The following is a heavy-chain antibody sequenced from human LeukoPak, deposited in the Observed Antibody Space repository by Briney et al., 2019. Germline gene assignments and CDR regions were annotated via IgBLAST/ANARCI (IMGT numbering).Heavy chain of an antibody. CDR3: ARSVAGYSSEGNWFDP. V-gene: IGHV1-46*01. D-gene: IGHD6-19*01. J-gene: IGHJ5*02. CDR2: INPSGGST. Sequence: ASVKVSCKASGYTFTSYYMHWVRQAPGQGLEWMGIINPSGGSTSYAQKFQGRVTMTRDTSTSTVYMELSSLRSEDTAVYYCARSVAGYSSEGNWFDPWGQGTLVTVSS. CDR1: GYTFTSYY.